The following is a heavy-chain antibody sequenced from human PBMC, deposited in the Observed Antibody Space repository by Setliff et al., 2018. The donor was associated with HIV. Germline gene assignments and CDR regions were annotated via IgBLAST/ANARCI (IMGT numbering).Heavy chain of an antibody. V-gene: IGHV3-21*01. CDR3: AGQVWFDP. CDR1: GFTFSAYS. CDR2: ISSSRSCI. Sequence: GGSLRLSCAASGFTFSAYSMNWVRQAPGMGLEWVPSISSSRSCIFYGDLVKGRISISRDNPENSLFLRMTSLRTEDTAVYYCAGQVWFDPWGQGTLVTVSS. J-gene: IGHJ5*02.